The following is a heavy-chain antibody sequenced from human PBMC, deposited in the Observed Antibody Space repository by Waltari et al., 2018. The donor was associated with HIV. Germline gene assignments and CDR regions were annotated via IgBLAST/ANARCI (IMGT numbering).Heavy chain of an antibody. Sequence: VRQAPGKGLEWMGGFDPEDGETIYAQKFQGRVTMTEDTSTDTAYMELSSLRSEDTAVYYCATDPPRSNYYDSRGGWGYWGQGTLVTVSS. J-gene: IGHJ4*02. V-gene: IGHV1-24*01. D-gene: IGHD3-22*01. CDR3: ATDPPRSNYYDSRGGWGY. CDR2: FDPEDGET.